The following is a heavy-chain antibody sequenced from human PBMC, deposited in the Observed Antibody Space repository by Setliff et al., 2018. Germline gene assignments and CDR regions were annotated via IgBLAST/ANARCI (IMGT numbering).Heavy chain of an antibody. J-gene: IGHJ5*02. CDR3: ARAPWGDDYDSLYTWFDP. CDR2: VNPSGGKT. D-gene: IGHD3-22*01. V-gene: IGHV1-46*01. Sequence: GASVKVSCKTSGYGFISHYFHWLRQAPGQGLEWMGIVNPSGGKTTLSQKFQGRVSMTADASTATVYMELHSLTSEDTAIYYCARAPWGDDYDSLYTWFDPWGQGSLVTVSS. CDR1: GYGFISHY.